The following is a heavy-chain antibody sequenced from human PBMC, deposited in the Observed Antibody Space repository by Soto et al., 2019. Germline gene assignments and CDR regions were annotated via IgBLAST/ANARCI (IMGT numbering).Heavy chain of an antibody. CDR2: VYYSGSA. D-gene: IGHD1-26*01. CDR1: GGSISSFY. V-gene: IGHV4-59*01. CDR3: ASGSQLYPSLFDP. J-gene: IGHJ5*02. Sequence: PSETLSLTCTVSGGSISSFYWSWIRQPPGKGPEWIGYVYYSGSANYNPSLMSRVSISLDPSKEQFSLQLTSVTAADTAVYYCASGSQLYPSLFDPWGQGTLVTVSS.